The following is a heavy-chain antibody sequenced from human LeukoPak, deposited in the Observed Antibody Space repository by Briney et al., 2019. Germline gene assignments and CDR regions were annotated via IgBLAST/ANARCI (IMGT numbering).Heavy chain of an antibody. CDR2: IFYSGNT. Sequence: SETLSLTCTVAGGSISDYYWGWIRQPPGKGPEWIGYIFYSGNTNYNPSLKSRVTMSVDTSKNQFSLRLRSVTAADTAVYYCARGGEDYGDYVVYWGQGTLVTVSS. CDR1: GGSISDYY. CDR3: ARGGEDYGDYVVY. D-gene: IGHD4-17*01. J-gene: IGHJ4*02. V-gene: IGHV4-59*01.